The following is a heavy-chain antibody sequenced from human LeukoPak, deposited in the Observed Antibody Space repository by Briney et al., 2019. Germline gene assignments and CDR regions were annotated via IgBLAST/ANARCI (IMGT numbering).Heavy chain of an antibody. D-gene: IGHD2-2*02. J-gene: IGHJ5*02. CDR1: GGSFSGYY. CDR3: ARDIVVVPAAIKAYDWFDP. CDR2: INHSGST. Sequence: SETLSLTCAVYGGSFSGYYWSWIRQPPGKGLEWIGEINHSGSTNYNPSLKSRVTISVDTSKNQFSLKLSSVTAADTAVYYCARDIVVVPAAIKAYDWFDPWGQGTLVTVSS. V-gene: IGHV4-34*01.